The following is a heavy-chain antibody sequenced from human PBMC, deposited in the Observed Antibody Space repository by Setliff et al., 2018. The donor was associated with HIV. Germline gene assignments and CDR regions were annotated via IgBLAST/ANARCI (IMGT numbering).Heavy chain of an antibody. J-gene: IGHJ4*02. Sequence: PGGSLRLSCVASGFTFSTYAMSWVRQAPGKGPQWVSGISGTGSTTYYTDSVKGRFTISRENAKNSLYLQMNSLRAEDTAVYYCARGGHGGYSGYDRLDYWGQGTQVTVSS. CDR2: ISGTGSTT. D-gene: IGHD5-12*01. CDR1: GFTFSTYA. V-gene: IGHV3-23*01. CDR3: ARGGHGGYSGYDRLDY.